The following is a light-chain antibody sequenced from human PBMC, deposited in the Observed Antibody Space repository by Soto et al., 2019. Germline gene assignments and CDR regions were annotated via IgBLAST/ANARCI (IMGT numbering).Light chain of an antibody. J-gene: IGKJ4*01. CDR2: DAS. CDR3: QQFNRYHSLT. Sequence: AIQLTQSPSSLSASVGDRVTITCRASQGISSALAWYQQKPGKAPKLLIYDASSLESGVPSRFSGSGSGTDFTLTISSLQPEDFATYYCQQFNRYHSLTFGGGTKVEIK. CDR1: QGISSA. V-gene: IGKV1-13*02.